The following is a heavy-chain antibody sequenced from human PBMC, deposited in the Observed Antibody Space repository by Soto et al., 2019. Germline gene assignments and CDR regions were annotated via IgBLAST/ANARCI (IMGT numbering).Heavy chain of an antibody. D-gene: IGHD2-2*01. CDR1: GFTFSNHA. V-gene: IGHV3-23*01. J-gene: IGHJ4*02. Sequence: EVQLLESGGALVQPGGSLRLSCAASGFTFSNHAMNWVRQAPGKGLEWVSTISDSGSTYYADSVKGRFTISRDNSKNTLYLQMNSLRAEDTAVYYFARDPGGYYCTSTSCLYFFDHWGQGTLVIVSS. CDR3: ARDPGGYYCTSTSCLYFFDH. CDR2: ISDSGST.